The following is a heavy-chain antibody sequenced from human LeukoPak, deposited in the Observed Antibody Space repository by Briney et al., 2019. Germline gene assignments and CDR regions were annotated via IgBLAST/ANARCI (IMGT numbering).Heavy chain of an antibody. CDR1: GYTFIDYA. CDR3: ARKDGDEVNTLDY. V-gene: IGHV7-4-1*02. CDR2: INTGTGNP. Sequence: ASVKVSCKASGYTFIDYAINWVRQAPGQGLEWMGWINTGTGNPTYGQDFTGRFVFSLDTSVSTAYLQINTLKAEDTAIYYCARKDGDEVNTLDYWGQGTLVTVSS. D-gene: IGHD7-27*01. J-gene: IGHJ4*02.